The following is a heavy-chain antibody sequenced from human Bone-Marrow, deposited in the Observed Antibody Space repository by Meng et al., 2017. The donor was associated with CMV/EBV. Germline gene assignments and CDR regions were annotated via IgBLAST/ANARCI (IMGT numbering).Heavy chain of an antibody. V-gene: IGHV3-53*01. CDR3: ARGAHRGILAHDY. J-gene: IGHJ4*02. CDR1: GSTVGSNS. Sequence: CAASGSTVGSNSMRWVRQAPGKGLEWVSVIYRGGSTYYADSVKGRFTISRDNSKNTLYLQMNSLRAEDTAVYYCARGAHRGILAHDYWGQGTLVTVSS. CDR2: IYRGGST. D-gene: IGHD3-3*02.